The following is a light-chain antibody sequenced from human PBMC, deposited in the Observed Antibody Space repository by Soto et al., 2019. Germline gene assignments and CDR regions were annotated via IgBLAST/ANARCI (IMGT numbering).Light chain of an antibody. V-gene: IGLV2-11*01. CDR3: CSYAGNYTLI. CDR2: DVS. CDR1: SSDVGGYNF. Sequence: QSVLTQPRPVSGSPGQSVTISCTGTSSDVGGYNFVSWYQHHPGKAPKLMIFDVSKRPSGVPDRFSGSKSGNTASLTISGLQAEDEADYYCCSYAGNYTLIFGGGTKVTVL. J-gene: IGLJ2*01.